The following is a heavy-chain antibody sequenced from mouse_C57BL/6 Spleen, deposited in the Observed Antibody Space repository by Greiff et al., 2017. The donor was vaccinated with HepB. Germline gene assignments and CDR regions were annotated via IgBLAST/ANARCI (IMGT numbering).Heavy chain of an antibody. V-gene: IGHV10-3*01. CDR2: IRSKSSNYAT. CDR3: AGDEGPYDYDGFAY. D-gene: IGHD2-4*01. Sequence: EVQLVESGGGLVQPKGSLKLSCAASGFTFNTYAMHWVRQAPGKGLEWVARIRSKSSNYATYYADSVKDRFTISRDDSQSMLYLQMNNLKTEDTAMYYCAGDEGPYDYDGFAYWGQGTLVTVSA. J-gene: IGHJ3*01. CDR1: GFTFNTYA.